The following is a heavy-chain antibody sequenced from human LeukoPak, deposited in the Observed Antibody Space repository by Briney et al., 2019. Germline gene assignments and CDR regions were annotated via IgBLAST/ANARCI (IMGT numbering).Heavy chain of an antibody. D-gene: IGHD2-2*01. Sequence: GTSLRLSCEASGFTFSTFAMHWVRQTPDKRLEWVAVISHDGRDTYYADSVKGRFTISRDNSKNTLYLQMNSLSPEDTAVVYCARVGRVSIYPSCMDVWGKGTTVTVSS. V-gene: IGHV3-30*04. CDR2: ISHDGRDT. CDR3: ARVGRVSIYPSCMDV. J-gene: IGHJ6*03. CDR1: GFTFSTFA.